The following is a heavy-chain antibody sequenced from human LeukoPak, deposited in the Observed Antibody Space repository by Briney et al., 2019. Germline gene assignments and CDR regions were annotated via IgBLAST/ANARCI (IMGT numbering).Heavy chain of an antibody. D-gene: IGHD6-13*01. CDR2: IYYSGST. CDR1: GGSISSSSYY. J-gene: IGHJ5*02. V-gene: IGHV4-39*01. CDR3: ARRAAVGKNWFDP. Sequence: SETLSLTCTVSGGSISSSSYYWGWIRQPPGKGLEWIGSIYYSGSTYYNPSLKSRVTISVDTSENLFSLKVNYVTAADTAVYYCARRAAVGKNWFDPWGQGTLVTVSS.